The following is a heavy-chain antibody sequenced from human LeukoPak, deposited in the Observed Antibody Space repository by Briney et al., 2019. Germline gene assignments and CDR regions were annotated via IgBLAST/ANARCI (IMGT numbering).Heavy chain of an antibody. CDR2: INPNSGGT. Sequence: ASVKVSCKASGYTFTGYYMHWVRQAPGQGLEWMGWINPNSGGTNYAQKFQGRVTMTRDTSISTAYMELSRLRSDDTAVYYCARDQAVAGPYYYYGMDVWGQGTTVTVSS. D-gene: IGHD6-19*01. CDR1: GYTFTGYY. CDR3: ARDQAVAGPYYYYGMDV. J-gene: IGHJ6*02. V-gene: IGHV1-2*02.